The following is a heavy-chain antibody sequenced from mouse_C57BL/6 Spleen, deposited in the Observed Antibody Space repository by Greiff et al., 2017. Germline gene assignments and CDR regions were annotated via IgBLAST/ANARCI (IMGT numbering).Heavy chain of an antibody. D-gene: IGHD2-2*01. Sequence: VQLQQSGPELVKPGASVKIPCKASGYTFTDYTMDWVKQSHGKSLEWIGDFNPNNGGTIYNQKFKGKATLTVDKSSSTAYMAVTSVTSEDTAVYYCARSGYGFDYWGQGTTLTVSS. CDR3: ARSGYGFDY. J-gene: IGHJ2*01. V-gene: IGHV1-18*01. CDR1: GYTFTDYT. CDR2: FNPNNGGT.